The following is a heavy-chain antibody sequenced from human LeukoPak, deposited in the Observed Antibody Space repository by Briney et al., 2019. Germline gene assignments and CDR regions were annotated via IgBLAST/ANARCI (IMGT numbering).Heavy chain of an antibody. Sequence: PGGSLRLSCAASGFTFSSYWLSWVRQAPGKGLEWVANIKQDGSEENFVDSVKGRFAISRDNAKKSLYLQMNSLRAEDTAVYCARGSSAGASLRHDYWGQGTPVTVSS. J-gene: IGHJ4*02. CDR1: GFTFSSYW. D-gene: IGHD1-26*01. CDR3: ARGSSAGASLRHDY. CDR2: IKQDGSEE. V-gene: IGHV3-7*01.